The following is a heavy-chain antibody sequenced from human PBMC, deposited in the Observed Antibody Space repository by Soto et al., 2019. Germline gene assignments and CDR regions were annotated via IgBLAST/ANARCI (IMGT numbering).Heavy chain of an antibody. V-gene: IGHV1-69*01. CDR3: ARDHLWNDVFFYYGMDV. J-gene: IGHJ6*02. CDR1: GGTFSSYA. Sequence: QVQLVQSGAEVKKPGSSVKVSCKASGGTFSSYAISWVRQAPGQGLEWMGGIIPIFGTANYAQKFQGRVTITADESTSTAYMELSSLRSEDTAVYYCARDHLWNDVFFYYGMDVWGQGTTVTVSS. D-gene: IGHD1-1*01. CDR2: IIPIFGTA.